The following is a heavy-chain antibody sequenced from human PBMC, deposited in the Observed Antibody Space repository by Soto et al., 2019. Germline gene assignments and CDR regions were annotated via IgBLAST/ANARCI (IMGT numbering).Heavy chain of an antibody. J-gene: IGHJ4*02. D-gene: IGHD2-15*01. CDR3: ARDGYCSGGSCYSVPVFDY. CDR2: ISSNGGNT. V-gene: IGHV3-64*01. CDR1: GFTFSSYA. Sequence: PGGSLRLSCAASGFTFSSYAMHWVRQAPGKGLEYVSAISSNGGNTYYANSVKDRFTISRDNSKNTLYLQMGSLRPEDTAVYYCARDGYCSGGSCYSVPVFDYWGQGTLVTVSS.